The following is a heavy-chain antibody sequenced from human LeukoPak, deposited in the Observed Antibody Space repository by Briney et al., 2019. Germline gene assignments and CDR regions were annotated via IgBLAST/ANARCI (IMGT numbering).Heavy chain of an antibody. D-gene: IGHD6-19*01. J-gene: IGHJ4*02. CDR3: ARGRLARIPYFDS. CDR2: VDYSGTI. CDR1: GGSISSGSHF. Sequence: SQTLSLTCSVIGGSISSGSHFWSWIRQLPGEGLEWLGYVDYSGTIYYNSSLESRLTLSVDTSNNQFSLDLRSMTAADTAVYYCARGRLARIPYFDSWGQGALVAVSS. V-gene: IGHV4-31*03.